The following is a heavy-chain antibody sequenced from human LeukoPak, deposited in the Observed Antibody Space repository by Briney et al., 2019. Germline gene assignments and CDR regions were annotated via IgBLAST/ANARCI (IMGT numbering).Heavy chain of an antibody. Sequence: SETLSLTCDVSGGSISSSNWWSWVRQPPGKGLEWIGYIHNIGSTYYNPSLKSRVTISIDTSKNQFSLRLSAVTAADTAVYYCARAPFDYDYDSYYYGLDVWGQGTTVTVSS. CDR2: IHNIGST. J-gene: IGHJ6*02. CDR1: GGSISSSNW. CDR3: ARAPFDYDYDSYYYGLDV. V-gene: IGHV4-4*02. D-gene: IGHD3-16*01.